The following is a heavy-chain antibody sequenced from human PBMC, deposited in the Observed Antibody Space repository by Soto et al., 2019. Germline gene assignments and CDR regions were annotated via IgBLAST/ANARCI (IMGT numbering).Heavy chain of an antibody. CDR2: ISGSGGST. CDR1: GFTFSSYA. V-gene: IGHV3-23*01. J-gene: IGHJ6*03. Sequence: GGSLRLSCAASGFTFSSYAMSWVRQAPGKGLEWVSAISGSGGSTYYADSVKGRFTISRDNSKNTLYLQMNSLRAEDTAVYYCAKDRVVRGYGDPLDNYYYYYMDVWGKGTTVTVSS. D-gene: IGHD4-17*01. CDR3: AKDRVVRGYGDPLDNYYYYYMDV.